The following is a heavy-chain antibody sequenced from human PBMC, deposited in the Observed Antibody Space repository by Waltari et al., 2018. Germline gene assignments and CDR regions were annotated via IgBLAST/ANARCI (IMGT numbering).Heavy chain of an antibody. CDR2: TYHRSKWNN. V-gene: IGHV6-1*01. J-gene: IGHJ4*02. CDR3: ARDGAHHTSGWYGVDY. Sequence: QVQLQQSGPGLVKPSQTLSLTCAISGDSVSSDSAAWNWIRQSPSRGLEWRGRTYHRSKWNNKYADSVKSRITISPDTSKNQFSLQLNSLTPEDTAVYYCARDGAHHTSGWYGVDYWGQGTLVTVSS. D-gene: IGHD6-19*01. CDR1: GDSVSSDSAA.